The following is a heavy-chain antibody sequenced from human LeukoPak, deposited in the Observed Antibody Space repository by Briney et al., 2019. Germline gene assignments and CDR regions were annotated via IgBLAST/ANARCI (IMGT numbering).Heavy chain of an antibody. CDR2: INPNSGGT. J-gene: IGHJ4*02. CDR1: GYTFTGYY. V-gene: IGHV1-2*02. D-gene: IGHD1-7*01. CDR3: ARGITGTTLGIDY. Sequence: ASVKVSCKASGYTFTGYYMHWVRQAPGQGLEWMGWINPNSGGTNYAQKFQGRVTMTRDTSISTAYMELGRLRSDDTAVYYCARGITGTTLGIDYWGQGTLVTVSS.